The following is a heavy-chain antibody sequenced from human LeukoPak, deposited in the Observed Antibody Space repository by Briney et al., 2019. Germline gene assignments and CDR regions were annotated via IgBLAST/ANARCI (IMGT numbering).Heavy chain of an antibody. CDR2: IYPGDSDT. Sequence: KIGESLKISCKGSGYNFTIYWIGWVRQMPGKGLEWMGIIYPGDSDTRYSPSFQGQVTISADKSINTAYLQWSSPKASDTAMYYCARLGVATIYDRTPIDYWGQGTLVTVSS. CDR1: GYNFTIYW. V-gene: IGHV5-51*01. D-gene: IGHD5-12*01. J-gene: IGHJ4*02. CDR3: ARLGVATIYDRTPIDY.